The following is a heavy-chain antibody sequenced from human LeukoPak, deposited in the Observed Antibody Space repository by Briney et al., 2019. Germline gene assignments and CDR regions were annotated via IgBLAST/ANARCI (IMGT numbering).Heavy chain of an antibody. Sequence: PGGSLRLSCAASGFTFSRYRMSWVRQAPGKGLEWVSVIYSGGSTYYADSVKGRFTISRDNSKNTLYLQMNSLRAEDTAVYYCARDPPSSSSFYMDVWGKGTTVTVSS. CDR1: GFTFSRYR. CDR2: IYSGGST. CDR3: ARDPPSSSSFYMDV. V-gene: IGHV3-53*01. D-gene: IGHD6-6*01. J-gene: IGHJ6*03.